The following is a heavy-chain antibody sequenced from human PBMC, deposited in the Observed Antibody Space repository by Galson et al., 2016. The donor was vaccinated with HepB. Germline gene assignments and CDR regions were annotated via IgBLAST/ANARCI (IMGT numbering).Heavy chain of an antibody. CDR1: GFTFTSYA. CDR3: ARDPVSDYVWGSPDFDF. CDR2: MSGDGGST. J-gene: IGHJ4*02. V-gene: IGHV3-23*01. D-gene: IGHD3-16*01. Sequence: SLRLSCAASGFTFTSYAMSWVRQPPGKGLEWVSSMSGDGGSTFYADSVKGRFTISRDNSRTTLYLQLNGLTAEDTAIYYCARDPVSDYVWGSPDFDFWGQGTLVAVSS.